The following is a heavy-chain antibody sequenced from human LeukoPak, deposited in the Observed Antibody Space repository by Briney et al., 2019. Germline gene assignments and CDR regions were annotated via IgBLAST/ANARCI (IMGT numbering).Heavy chain of an antibody. CDR3: ARDASGYDP. CDR1: GYTFINYG. D-gene: IGHD5-12*01. Sequence: ASVKVSCKASGYTFINYGITWVRQAPGQGLEWMGWINPNSGVTNYAQKFQGRVTMTRDTSINTVYMELSSLRSDDTAVYYCARDASGYDPWGQGTLVTVSS. CDR2: INPNSGVT. J-gene: IGHJ5*02. V-gene: IGHV1-2*02.